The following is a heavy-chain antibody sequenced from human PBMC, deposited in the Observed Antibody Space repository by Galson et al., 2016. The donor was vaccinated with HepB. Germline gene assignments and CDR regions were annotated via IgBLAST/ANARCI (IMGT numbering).Heavy chain of an antibody. V-gene: IGHV3-33*01. CDR1: GFTFSRYG. Sequence: SLRLSCAASGFTFSRYGMHWVRQAPGKGLERVALIWYDGSNKYYADSVKGRFTISRDNSKNTLYLQMNSLRAEDTAVFYCAREMGIAAAAIFDYWGQGTMVTVSS. CDR2: IWYDGSNK. D-gene: IGHD6-13*01. J-gene: IGHJ4*02. CDR3: AREMGIAAAAIFDY.